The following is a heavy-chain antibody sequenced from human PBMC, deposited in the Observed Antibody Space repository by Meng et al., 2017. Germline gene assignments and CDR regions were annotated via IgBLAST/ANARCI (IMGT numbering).Heavy chain of an antibody. CDR3: ASSMVRGVITDY. J-gene: IGHJ4*02. V-gene: IGHV4-4*02. CDR1: GGSISSSNW. D-gene: IGHD3-10*01. Sequence: SLTCAVSGGSISSSNWWSWVRQPPGKGLEWIGEIYHSGSTNYNPSLKSRVTISVDKSKNQFSLKLSSVTAADTAVYYCASSMVRGVITDYWGQGTLVTVSS. CDR2: IYHSGST.